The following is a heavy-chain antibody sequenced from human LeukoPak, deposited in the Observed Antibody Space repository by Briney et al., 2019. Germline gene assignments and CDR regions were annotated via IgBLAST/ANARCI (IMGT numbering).Heavy chain of an antibody. V-gene: IGHV1-2*02. CDR3: ARDHSAGTDFWSGYQQQYFDY. Sequence: SVKVSCKASGGTFSSYAISWVRQAPGQGLEWMGWINPNSGGTNYAQKFQGRVTMTRDTSISTAYMELSRLRSDDTAVYYCARDHSAGTDFWSGYQQQYFDYWGQGTLVTVSS. CDR2: INPNSGGT. J-gene: IGHJ4*02. D-gene: IGHD3-3*01. CDR1: GGTFSSYA.